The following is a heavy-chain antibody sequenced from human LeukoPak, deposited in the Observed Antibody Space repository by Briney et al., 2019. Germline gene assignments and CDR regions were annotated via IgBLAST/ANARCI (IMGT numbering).Heavy chain of an antibody. D-gene: IGHD2-21*02. CDR3: ARTTSMTASGYDY. V-gene: IGHV1-8*03. CDR2: INPGTGDK. J-gene: IGHJ4*02. Sequence: GASVKVSCKASGYTFTNYHINWVRQASGQGLEWMTWINPGTGDKGYARKFQDRVTITTDTSISTAYMELSSLSSEDTAVYFCARTTSMTASGYDYWGRGPWSPSPQ. CDR1: GYTFTNYH.